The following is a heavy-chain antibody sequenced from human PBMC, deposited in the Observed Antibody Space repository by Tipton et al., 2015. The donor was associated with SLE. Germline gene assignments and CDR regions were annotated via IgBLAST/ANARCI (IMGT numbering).Heavy chain of an antibody. CDR1: GYSISSGYY. J-gene: IGHJ6*02. Sequence: TLSLTCAVSGYSISSGYYWGWIRQPPGKGLEWIGSIYHSGSTYYNPSLKSRVTISVDTPKNQFSLKLSTVTAADTAVYYCARRGRVAAPFYGMDVWGQGTTVTVSS. V-gene: IGHV4-38-2*01. CDR2: IYHSGST. D-gene: IGHD1-26*01. CDR3: ARRGRVAAPFYGMDV.